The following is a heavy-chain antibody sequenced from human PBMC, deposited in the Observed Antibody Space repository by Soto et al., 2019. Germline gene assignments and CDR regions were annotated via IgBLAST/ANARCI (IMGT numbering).Heavy chain of an antibody. CDR3: ARAPYDILTGYYADYYYYYGMDV. D-gene: IGHD3-9*01. Sequence: QVQLVESGGGVVQPGRSLRLSCAASGFTFSSYGMHWVRQAPGKGLEWVAVIWYDGSNKYYADSVKGRFTISRDNSKNTLYLQMNSLRAEETAVYYCARAPYDILTGYYADYYYYYGMDVWGQGTTVTVSS. CDR2: IWYDGSNK. CDR1: GFTFSSYG. J-gene: IGHJ6*02. V-gene: IGHV3-33*01.